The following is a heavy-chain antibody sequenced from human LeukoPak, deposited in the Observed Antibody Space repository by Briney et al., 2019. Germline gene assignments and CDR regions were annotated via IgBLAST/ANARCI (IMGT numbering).Heavy chain of an antibody. D-gene: IGHD6-19*01. V-gene: IGHV3-21*01. CDR3: ARGSSLVAGFYYGMDV. Sequence: GGSLRLSCAASGFTFSSYSMNWVRQAPGKGLEWVSSISSSSSYIYYADSVKGRLTISRDNAKNSLYLQMNGLRAEDTAVYYCARGSSLVAGFYYGMDVWGKGTTVTVSS. CDR1: GFTFSSYS. CDR2: ISSSSSYI. J-gene: IGHJ6*04.